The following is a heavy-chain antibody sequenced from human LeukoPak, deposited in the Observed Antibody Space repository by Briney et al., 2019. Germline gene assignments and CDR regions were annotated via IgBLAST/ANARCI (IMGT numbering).Heavy chain of an antibody. CDR1: GFTFSSCS. CDR3: AGGSGSYRRGFDP. D-gene: IGHD3-10*01. V-gene: IGHV3-48*04. J-gene: IGHJ5*02. Sequence: GGSLRLSCAASGFTFSSCSMNWARQAPGKGLEWISYISSGGSTIYYVDSVKGRFTISRDNAKNPLYLQMNSLRAEDTAVYYCAGGSGSYRRGFDPWGQGTLVTVSS. CDR2: ISSGGSTI.